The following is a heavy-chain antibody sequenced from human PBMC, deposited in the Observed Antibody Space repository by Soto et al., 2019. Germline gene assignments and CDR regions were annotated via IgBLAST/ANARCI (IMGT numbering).Heavy chain of an antibody. J-gene: IGHJ4*02. CDR1: GFTFSTYG. Sequence: QVHLVESGGGVVQPGRSLRLSCAASGFTFSTYGMHWVRQAPGKGLEWVAAISYDGSDKYYGDSVKGRFTISRDNSRNTRYLQMNSLRADDTAVYYCATAPWERDYSHYFDYWGQGTLVTVSS. D-gene: IGHD1-26*01. CDR3: ATAPWERDYSHYFDY. V-gene: IGHV3-30*03. CDR2: ISYDGSDK.